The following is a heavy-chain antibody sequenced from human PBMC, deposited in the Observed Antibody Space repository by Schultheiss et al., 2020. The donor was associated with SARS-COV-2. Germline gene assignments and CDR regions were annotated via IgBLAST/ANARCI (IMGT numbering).Heavy chain of an antibody. Sequence: SQTLSLTCGVSGDSISSGGYYWSWIRQPPGKGLEWIGYIYYSGSTNYNPSLKSRVTISVDMSKKQFSLKLSSVTAADTAVYYCARVSSSASYYFDYWGQGTLVTVSS. J-gene: IGHJ4*02. V-gene: IGHV4-61*08. CDR3: ARVSSSASYYFDY. CDR2: IYYSGST. D-gene: IGHD6-6*01. CDR1: GDSISSGGYY.